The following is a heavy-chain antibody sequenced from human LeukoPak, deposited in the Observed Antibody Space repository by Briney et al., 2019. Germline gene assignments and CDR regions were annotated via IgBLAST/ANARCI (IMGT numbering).Heavy chain of an antibody. V-gene: IGHV4-61*02. CDR1: GGSISSGSYY. D-gene: IGHD2-2*01. CDR2: IYTSGST. J-gene: IGHJ5*02. Sequence: SQTLSLTCTVSGGSISSGSYYWSWIRQPAGKGLEWIGRIYTSGSTNYNPSLESRVTISVDTSKNQFSLKLSSVTAADTAVYYCARVGCSSASCYDNWFDPWGQGTLVTVSS. CDR3: ARVGCSSASCYDNWFDP.